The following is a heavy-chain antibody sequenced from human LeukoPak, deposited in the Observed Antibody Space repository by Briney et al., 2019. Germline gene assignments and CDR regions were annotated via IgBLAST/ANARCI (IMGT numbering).Heavy chain of an antibody. CDR1: GGTFSSYA. CDR3: ARGVVTIFGVATYMDV. CDR2: IIPIFGTA. J-gene: IGHJ6*03. D-gene: IGHD3-3*01. Sequence: SVKVSCKASGGTFSSYAVSWVRQAPGQGLEWMGGIIPIFGTANYAQKFQGRVTITTDESTSTAYMELSSLRSEDTAVYYCARGVVTIFGVATYMDVWGKGTTVTVSS. V-gene: IGHV1-69*05.